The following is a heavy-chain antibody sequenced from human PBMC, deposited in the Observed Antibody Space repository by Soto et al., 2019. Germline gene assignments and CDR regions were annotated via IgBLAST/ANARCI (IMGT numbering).Heavy chain of an antibody. J-gene: IGHJ4*02. D-gene: IGHD6-13*01. CDR3: AKCLQATGWCYFDS. Sequence: GGSLRLSCAASEFSFSNYAMSWVRQAPGKGLEWVSAITAGGHHTYYADSVKGRFTISRDNSQSTLYLHIYSLRAEDSALYFCAKCLQATGWCYFDSWGQGTLVTVSS. CDR2: ITAGGHHT. CDR1: EFSFSNYA. V-gene: IGHV3-23*01.